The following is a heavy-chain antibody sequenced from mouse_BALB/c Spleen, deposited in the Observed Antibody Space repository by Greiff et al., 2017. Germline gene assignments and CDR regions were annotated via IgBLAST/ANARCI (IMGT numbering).Heavy chain of an antibody. Sequence: QVQLQQPGAELVMPGASVKMSCKASGYTFTDYWMHWVKQRPGQGLEWIGAIDTSDSYTSYNQKFKGKATLTVDESSSTAYMQLSSLTSEDSAVYYCARSDDYDGGFDYWGQGTTLTVSS. J-gene: IGHJ2*01. CDR3: ARSDDYDGGFDY. V-gene: IGHV1-69*01. D-gene: IGHD2-4*01. CDR2: IDTSDSYT. CDR1: GYTFTDYW.